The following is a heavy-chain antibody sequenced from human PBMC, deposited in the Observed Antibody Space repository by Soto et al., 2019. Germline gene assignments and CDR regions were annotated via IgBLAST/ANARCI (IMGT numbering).Heavy chain of an antibody. V-gene: IGHV3-53*01. CDR1: GFIVTSNY. J-gene: IGHJ4*02. CDR2: IYSDGTT. D-gene: IGHD3-10*01. CDR3: AKGGPGASSGLFEY. Sequence: PGGSLRLSCAASGFIVTSNYMSWVRQAPGKGLEWVSVIYSDGTTNYAESVKGRFTISRDNSKNTVYLQMNSLRAEDTAVYYCAKGGPGASSGLFEYWGQGTLVTVS.